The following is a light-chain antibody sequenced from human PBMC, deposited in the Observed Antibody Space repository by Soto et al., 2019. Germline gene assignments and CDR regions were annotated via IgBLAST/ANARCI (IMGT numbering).Light chain of an antibody. V-gene: IGLV3-21*02. CDR1: NMGSKS. J-gene: IGLJ1*01. CDR3: QVWDSSSDHHYV. CDR2: DDS. Sequence: SYELTQPPSVSVAPGQTARITCGGNNMGSKSVHWYQQKPGQAPVLVVYDDSDRPSGIPKRFSGSNSGNTATLTISRVEAGDEADYYCQVWDSSSDHHYVFGTGTKLTVL.